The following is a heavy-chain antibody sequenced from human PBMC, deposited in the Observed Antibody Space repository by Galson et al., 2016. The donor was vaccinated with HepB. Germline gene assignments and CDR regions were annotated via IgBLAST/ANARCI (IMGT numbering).Heavy chain of an antibody. CDR2: TDGRNK. J-gene: IGHJ4*02. CDR1: GFTFSNYA. D-gene: IGHD1-26*01. CDR3: ATDPIVGIPDYFDY. V-gene: IGHV3-30-3*01. Sequence: SLRLSCAVSGFTFSNYAMHWVRQAPGRGLEWVAVTDGRNKYYAESVRGRFTISRDDSKRTLYLQMDSLSPEDTAVYYCATDPIVGIPDYFDYWGQGTLVTVSS.